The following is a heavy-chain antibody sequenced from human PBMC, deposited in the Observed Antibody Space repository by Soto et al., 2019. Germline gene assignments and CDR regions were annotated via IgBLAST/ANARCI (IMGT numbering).Heavy chain of an antibody. CDR2: IYPGDSDT. V-gene: IGHV5-51*01. D-gene: IGHD5-12*01. Sequence: GESLKISCEGSGYNFNTYWIGWVRQMPGKGLEWMALIYPGDSDTRYSPSFEGQVTLSVDRSISTVYLQWSSLKVSDTAIYYCSTSTVSYVDIVSSTTRVYFDHWCQGTLVTVSS. CDR3: STSTVSYVDIVSSTTRVYFDH. J-gene: IGHJ4*02. CDR1: GYNFNTYW.